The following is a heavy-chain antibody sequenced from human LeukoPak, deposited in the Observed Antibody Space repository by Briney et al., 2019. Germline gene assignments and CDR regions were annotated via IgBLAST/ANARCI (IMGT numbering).Heavy chain of an antibody. CDR1: GGSISSYY. D-gene: IGHD3-3*01. CDR3: AREPRITIFGVVVPGAFDI. Sequence: SETLSLTCTVSGGSISSYYWCWIRQPAGKGLEWIGRIYTSGSTNYNPSLKSRVTMSVDTSKNQFSLKLSSVTAADTAVYYCAREPRITIFGVVVPGAFDIWGQGTMVTVSS. V-gene: IGHV4-4*07. CDR2: IYTSGST. J-gene: IGHJ3*02.